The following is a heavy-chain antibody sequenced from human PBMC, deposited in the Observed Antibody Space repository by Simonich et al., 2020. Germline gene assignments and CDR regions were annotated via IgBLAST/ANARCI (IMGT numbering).Heavy chain of an antibody. J-gene: IGHJ3*02. D-gene: IGHD4-4*01. CDR2: MNIVRSST. CDR3: ARDYSNDYAFDI. Sequence: ELQVVESGGGLVQPGGSLRRYCAASVFTLGRSWMKWVRQAPGKGLGWVSRMNIVRSSTSYADSVKGRFTISRDNAKNSLYLQMNSLRAEDTAVYYCARDYSNDYAFDIWGQGTMVTVSS. V-gene: IGHV3-74*01. CDR1: VFTLGRSW.